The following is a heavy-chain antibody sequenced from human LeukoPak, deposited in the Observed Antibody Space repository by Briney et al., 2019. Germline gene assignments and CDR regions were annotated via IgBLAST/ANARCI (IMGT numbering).Heavy chain of an antibody. CDR2: ISHSGST. V-gene: IGHV4-34*01. CDR1: GGSFSGYY. J-gene: IGHJ4*02. D-gene: IGHD6-13*01. CDR3: ARGQQLVPGRLDYFDY. Sequence: SETLSLTCVVYGGSFSGYYWSWIRQPPGKGLEWIGEISHSGSTNYNPSLKSRVTISVDTSKNQFSLKLSSVTAADTAVYYCARGQQLVPGRLDYFDYWGQGTLVTVSS.